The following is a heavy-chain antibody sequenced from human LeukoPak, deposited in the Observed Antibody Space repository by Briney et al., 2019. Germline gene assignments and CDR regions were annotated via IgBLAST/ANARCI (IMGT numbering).Heavy chain of an antibody. CDR1: GFTFSSYS. CDR2: ISSSSSTI. CDR3: AREGWALSSGYYHFDY. J-gene: IGHJ4*02. Sequence: GGSLRLSCAASGFTFSSYSMNWVRQAPGKGLEWVSYISSSSSTIYYADSVKGRFTISRDNAKNSLYLQMNSLRAEDTAVYYCAREGWALSSGYYHFDYWGQGTLVTISS. D-gene: IGHD3-22*01. V-gene: IGHV3-48*01.